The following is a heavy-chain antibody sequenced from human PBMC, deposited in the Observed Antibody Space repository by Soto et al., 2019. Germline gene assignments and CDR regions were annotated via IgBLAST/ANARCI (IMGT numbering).Heavy chain of an antibody. D-gene: IGHD2-15*01. J-gene: IGHJ4*01. CDR2: IFHSGNA. CDR3: ARAPAPTLQFDS. Sequence: PSETLSLTCTVSGGSIRNVYWSWIRQAPGKGLEWIGFIFHSGNAKYNPSLKSRVTISVDTSKNQFSLSLDFVTAADTAVYFCARAPAPTLQFDSRGQGPMGTVSS. CDR1: GGSIRNVY. V-gene: IGHV4-59*01.